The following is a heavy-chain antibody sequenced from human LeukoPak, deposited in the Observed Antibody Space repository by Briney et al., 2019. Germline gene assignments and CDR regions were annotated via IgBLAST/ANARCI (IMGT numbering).Heavy chain of an antibody. CDR1: GASISSGGYF. Sequence: SETLSLTCTVSGASISSGGYFWSWIRQPPGKGLEWIGCIYHTGNTYYNPSLESRVTMSVDKSKNQFSLSLASVTVADTAVYYCARERPLDTVVSQDFWGQGTLVTVSS. CDR2: IYHTGNT. CDR3: ARERPLDTVVSQDF. V-gene: IGHV4-30-2*01. J-gene: IGHJ4*02. D-gene: IGHD4-23*01.